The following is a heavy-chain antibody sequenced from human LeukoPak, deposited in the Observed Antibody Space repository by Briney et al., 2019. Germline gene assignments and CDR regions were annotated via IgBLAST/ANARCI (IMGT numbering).Heavy chain of an antibody. CDR2: ISGSSGTR. J-gene: IGHJ4*02. D-gene: IGHD2-21*02. Sequence: SGGTLRLSCAASGVTFRSYAMSWVGQATGKGRGWVSAISGSSGTRYYADSVKGRFTISRDNSKNTMYLQMNSLRAEDTAVYYFAKEAYCCGDCYSSYWGQGTLVTVSS. CDR3: AKEAYCCGDCYSSY. V-gene: IGHV3-23*01. CDR1: GVTFRSYA.